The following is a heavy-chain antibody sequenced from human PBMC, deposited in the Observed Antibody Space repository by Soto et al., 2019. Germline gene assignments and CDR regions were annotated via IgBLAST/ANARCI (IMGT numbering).Heavy chain of an antibody. CDR1: GVTFTNYW. CDR2: INSDGSVT. J-gene: IGHJ4*01. V-gene: IGHV3-74*01. Sequence: EVQLVESGGGLVQPGGSLRLSCAVSGVTFTNYWMHWVRQAPGQGLVWVSRINSDGSVTNYADSVKGRFTTSRDNAKNTLYLQVNILRAEDTAVAYCAIEFPTRRLYNFDYWGPRTLVTVSS. D-gene: IGHD2-2*01. CDR3: AIEFPTRRLYNFDY.